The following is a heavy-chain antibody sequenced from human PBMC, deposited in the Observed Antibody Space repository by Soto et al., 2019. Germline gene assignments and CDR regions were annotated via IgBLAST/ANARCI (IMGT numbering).Heavy chain of an antibody. CDR3: TRDFRYDSHSDLMD. V-gene: IGHV3-72*01. J-gene: IGHJ4*02. D-gene: IGHD3-22*01. CDR1: GFTLSDHY. CDR2: SRSKADGYTT. Sequence: EVQLLESGGGLVQPGGSLRLSCAASGFTLSDHYIDWVRQAPGEGLEWVGRSRSKADGYTTEYAAYVRGRFTISRVDEKNSLYLQMSSLQTEDTAVYYCTRDFRYDSHSDLMDWGQGTLVTVSS.